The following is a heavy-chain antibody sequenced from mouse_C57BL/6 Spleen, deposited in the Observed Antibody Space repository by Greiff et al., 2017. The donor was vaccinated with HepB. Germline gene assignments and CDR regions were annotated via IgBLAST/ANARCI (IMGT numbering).Heavy chain of an antibody. Sequence: QVQLKESGAELARPGASVKLSCKASGYTFTSYGISWVKQRTGQGLEWIGEIYPRSGNTYYNEKFKGKATLTADKSSSTAYMELRSLTSEDSAVYFCARERFLYGNPYAMDYWGQGTSVTVSS. CDR1: GYTFTSYG. CDR2: IYPRSGNT. J-gene: IGHJ4*01. V-gene: IGHV1-81*01. D-gene: IGHD2-1*01. CDR3: ARERFLYGNPYAMDY.